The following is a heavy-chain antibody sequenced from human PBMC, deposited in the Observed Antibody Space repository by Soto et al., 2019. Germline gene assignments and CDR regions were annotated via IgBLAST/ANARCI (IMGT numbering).Heavy chain of an antibody. CDR1: GFTFGDYT. J-gene: IGHJ6*02. CDR3: SNGHFDFWSGYNAVDDTDV. V-gene: IGHV3-49*04. Sequence: PGGSLRLSCTTSGFTFGDYTMTWVRQAPGKGLEWVGFIRSKPYGGTTEYAASVKGRFTISRDDSKSIAYLQMNSLKTKDTAVYFCSNGHFDFWSGYNAVDDTDVWGQGTTVTVSS. CDR2: IRSKPYGGTT. D-gene: IGHD3-3*01.